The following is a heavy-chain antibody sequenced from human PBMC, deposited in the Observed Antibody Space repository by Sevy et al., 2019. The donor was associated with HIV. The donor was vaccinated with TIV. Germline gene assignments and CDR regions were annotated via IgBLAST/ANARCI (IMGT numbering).Heavy chain of an antibody. CDR2: INHSGST. CDR3: ARGGSRLDPNYD. CDR1: GGSFSGYY. D-gene: IGHD3-16*01. Sequence: SETLSLTCAVYGGSFSGYYWSWIRQPPGKGLEWIGEINHSGSTNYNPSLKSRLTISVDTSTNQFSLKLSSVPAADTAVYYCARGGSRLDPNYDWGQGTLVTVSS. J-gene: IGHJ4*02. V-gene: IGHV4-34*01.